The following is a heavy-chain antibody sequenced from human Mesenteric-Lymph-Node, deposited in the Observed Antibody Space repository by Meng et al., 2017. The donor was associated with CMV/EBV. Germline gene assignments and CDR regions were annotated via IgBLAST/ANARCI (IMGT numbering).Heavy chain of an antibody. CDR3: ARGATGYSSSWSDY. J-gene: IGHJ4*02. CDR1: GFIFDDYG. V-gene: IGHV3-9*01. D-gene: IGHD6-13*01. Sequence: SLKISCAASGFIFDDYGIYWVRQAPGKGLEWVSGISWNSNNIVYADSVKGRFTISRDNAKNSLYLQMNSLKAEDTALYYCARGATGYSSSWSDYWGQGTLVTVSS. CDR2: ISWNSNNI.